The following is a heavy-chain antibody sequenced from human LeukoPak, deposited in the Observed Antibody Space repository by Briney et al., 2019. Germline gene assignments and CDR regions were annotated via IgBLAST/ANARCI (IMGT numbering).Heavy chain of an antibody. CDR2: ISGSGGST. J-gene: IGHJ5*01. CDR3: AKHRDSSGWYWFDY. CDR1: GFTFSSYA. V-gene: IGHV3-23*01. D-gene: IGHD6-19*01. Sequence: GGSLRPSCAASGFTFSSYAMSWVRQAPGKGLEWVSAISGSGGSTYYADSVKGRFTISRDNSKNTLYLQMNSLRAEDTAVYYCAKHRDSSGWYWFDYWGQGTLVTVSS.